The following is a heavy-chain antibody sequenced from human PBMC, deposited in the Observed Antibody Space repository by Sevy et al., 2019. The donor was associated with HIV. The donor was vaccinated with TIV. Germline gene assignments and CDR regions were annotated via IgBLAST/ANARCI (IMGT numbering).Heavy chain of an antibody. V-gene: IGHV3-43D*03. D-gene: IGHD2-8*01. CDR1: GFTFDDYA. J-gene: IGHJ4*02. CDR3: AKDSYRNLGYCTNGVCSPSFDY. Sequence: GGSLRLSCAASGFTFDDYAMHWVRQAPGKGLEWVSLISWDGGSTYYADSVKGRFTISRDNSKNSLYLQMNSLRAEDTALYYCAKDSYRNLGYCTNGVCSPSFDYWGQGTLVTVSS. CDR2: ISWDGGST.